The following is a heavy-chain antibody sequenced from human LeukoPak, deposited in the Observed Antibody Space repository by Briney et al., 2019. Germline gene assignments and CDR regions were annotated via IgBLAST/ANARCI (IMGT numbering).Heavy chain of an antibody. CDR2: INRSGRT. V-gene: IGHV4-34*01. CDR3: ARLPNSGSYFDY. CDR1: GGSFRGYY. D-gene: IGHD1-26*01. Sequence: PSETLSLTCAVYGGSFRGYYWSWIRQPPGKGLEWIGEINRSGRTNYSPSLKSRVTISVDTSKNQFSLKLNSVSAAETAIYYCARLPNSGSYFDYWGQGPLVTVSS. J-gene: IGHJ4*02.